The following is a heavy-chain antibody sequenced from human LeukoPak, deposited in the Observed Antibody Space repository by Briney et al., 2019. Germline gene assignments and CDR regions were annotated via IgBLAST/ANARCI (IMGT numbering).Heavy chain of an antibody. CDR1: GGSISSYY. CDR2: MYTSGST. V-gene: IGHV4-4*07. CDR3: ARDGSSSWFGLDY. Sequence: SETLSLTCTVPGGSISSYYWSWIRQPAGKGLEWIGRMYTSGSTNYNPPLKSRVTMSVDTSKNQFSLKLSSVTAADTAVYYCARDGSSSWFGLDYWGQGTLVTVSS. J-gene: IGHJ4*02. D-gene: IGHD6-13*01.